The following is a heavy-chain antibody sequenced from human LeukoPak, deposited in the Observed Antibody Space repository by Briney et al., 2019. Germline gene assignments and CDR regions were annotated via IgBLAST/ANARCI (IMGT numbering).Heavy chain of an antibody. CDR1: GDSMKSYY. Sequence: PSETLSLTCTVSGDSMKSYYWTGIRQTPGKGLEWIAHIYYGGNINYNPSLTRRVTISLDTSKSQYSLKLSSVTAADTAVYYCARGGYSYVNYFDYWGQGTLVTVSS. D-gene: IGHD5-18*01. CDR2: IYYGGNI. J-gene: IGHJ4*02. CDR3: ARGGYSYVNYFDY. V-gene: IGHV4-59*01.